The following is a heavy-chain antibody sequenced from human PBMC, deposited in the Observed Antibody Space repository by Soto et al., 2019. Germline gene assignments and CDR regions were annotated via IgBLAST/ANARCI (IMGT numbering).Heavy chain of an antibody. J-gene: IGHJ5*02. D-gene: IGHD2-15*01. CDR2: ISHSGST. CDR3: AKGSSWFDP. CDR1: GGSFSGYY. Sequence: PSETLSLTCAVYGGSFSGYYWSWIRQPPGKGLEWIGEISHSGSTNYNPSLKSRVTISVDTSKNQFSLKLSSVTAADTAVYYCAKGSSWFDPWGQGTLVTVSS. V-gene: IGHV4-34*01.